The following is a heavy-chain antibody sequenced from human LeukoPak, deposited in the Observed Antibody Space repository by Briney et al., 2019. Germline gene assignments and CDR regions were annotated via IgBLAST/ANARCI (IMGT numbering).Heavy chain of an antibody. J-gene: IGHJ2*01. CDR2: INPSGGST. V-gene: IGHV1-46*01. CDR3: ARDYYDSSGYLDWYFDL. Sequence: ASVKVSCKASGYTFTTYGISWVRQAPGQGLEWMGIINPSGGSTSYAQKFQGRVTMTRDMSTSTVYMELSSLRSEDTAVYYCARDYYDSSGYLDWYFDLWGRGTLVTVSS. CDR1: GYTFTTYG. D-gene: IGHD3-22*01.